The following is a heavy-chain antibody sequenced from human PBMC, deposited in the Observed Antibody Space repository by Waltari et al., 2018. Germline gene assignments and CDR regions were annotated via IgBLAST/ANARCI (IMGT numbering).Heavy chain of an antibody. J-gene: IGHJ6*02. CDR3: ARHWWELLSADYNYYYGMDF. CDR2: ISYTGTT. CDR1: GGSIDNSDHY. Sequence: QLRLQESGPGLVKPLETLSLICTVSGGSIDNSDHYWGWIRRPPGKGLEWIGAISYTGTTNYNPSLRNRAAISVDTSKNQISLKLKSVTAADTAVYYCARHWWELLSADYNYYYGMDFWGQGTTVAVSS. V-gene: IGHV4-39*01. D-gene: IGHD1-26*01.